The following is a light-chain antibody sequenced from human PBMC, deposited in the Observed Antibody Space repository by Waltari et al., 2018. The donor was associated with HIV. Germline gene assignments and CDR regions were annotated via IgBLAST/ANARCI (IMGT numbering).Light chain of an antibody. Sequence: SYELTQPPSVSVSPGQTARITCSGDALPKQYAYWYQQKSGQAPVLVIYEDSKRPSGIPERFSGSSSGTMATLTISGAQVEDEADYYCYSTDSSGNHWVFGTGTKVTVL. CDR1: ALPKQY. V-gene: IGLV3-10*01. J-gene: IGLJ1*01. CDR2: EDS. CDR3: YSTDSSGNHWV.